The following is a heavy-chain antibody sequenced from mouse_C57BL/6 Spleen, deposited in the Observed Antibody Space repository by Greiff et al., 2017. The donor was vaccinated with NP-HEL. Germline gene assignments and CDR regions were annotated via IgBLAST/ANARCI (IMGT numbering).Heavy chain of an antibody. CDR3: ASTWLDYYAMDY. CDR2: INPGSGGT. Sequence: VQLQQSGAELVRPGTSVKVSCKASGYAFTNYLIEWVKQRPGQGLELIGVINPGSGGTNYNEKFKGKATLTADKSSSTAYMQLSSLTSEDSAVYFCASTWLDYYAMDYWGQGTSVTVSS. CDR1: GYAFTNYL. D-gene: IGHD3-3*01. J-gene: IGHJ4*01. V-gene: IGHV1-54*01.